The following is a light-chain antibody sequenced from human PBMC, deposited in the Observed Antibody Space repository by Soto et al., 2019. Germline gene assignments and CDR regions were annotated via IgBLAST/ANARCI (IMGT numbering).Light chain of an antibody. CDR2: RND. CDR3: AAWDDSLSALV. CDR1: SSNIESNY. J-gene: IGLJ3*02. V-gene: IGLV1-47*01. Sequence: QSVLTQPPSASGTPGQRVTISCSGSSSNIESNYVYWYQQLPVSATKLLIYRNDQRPSGVPDRFSGSKSGTSASLAISGLRSEDEADYYCAAWDDSLSALVFGGGTKVTVL.